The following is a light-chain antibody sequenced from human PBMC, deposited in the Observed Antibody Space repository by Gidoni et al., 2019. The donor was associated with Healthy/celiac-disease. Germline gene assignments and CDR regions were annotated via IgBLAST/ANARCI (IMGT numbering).Light chain of an antibody. CDR2: DVS. V-gene: IGLV2-14*01. CDR1: SSDVGGYNY. CDR3: SSYTSSSTWV. J-gene: IGLJ3*02. Sequence: QSALTQPASVSGSPRPSITISCTGTSSDVGGYNYVSWYQQHPGKAPKLMIYDVSNRPSGVSNRFSGSKSGNTASLTISGLQAEDEADYYCSSYTSSSTWVFGGGTKLTVL.